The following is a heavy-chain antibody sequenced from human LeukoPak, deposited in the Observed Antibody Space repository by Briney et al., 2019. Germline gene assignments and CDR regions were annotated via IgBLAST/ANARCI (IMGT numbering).Heavy chain of an antibody. D-gene: IGHD2-2*02. J-gene: IGHJ5*02. CDR1: GYTFIGYA. Sequence: ASVKVSCKASGYTFIGYAMNWVRQAPGQGLEWMGWINTNTGNPTYAQGFTGRFVFSLDTSVSTAYLQISSLKAEDTAVYYCARDPESSLYCSSTSCYRGWFDPWGQGTLVTVSS. CDR3: ARDPESSLYCSSTSCYRGWFDP. CDR2: INTNTGNP. V-gene: IGHV7-4-1*02.